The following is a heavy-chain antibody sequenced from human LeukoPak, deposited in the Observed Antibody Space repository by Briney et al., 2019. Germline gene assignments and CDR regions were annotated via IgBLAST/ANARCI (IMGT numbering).Heavy chain of an antibody. CDR2: ISSSSSYI. D-gene: IGHD1-26*01. Sequence: GGSLRLSCAASGFTFDDYGMSWVRQVPGKGLEWVSSISSSSSYIYYADSVKGRFTISRDNAKNSLYLQMNSLRAEDTAVYYCARAASGTCLDYWGQGTLVTVSS. CDR1: GFTFDDYG. V-gene: IGHV3-21*01. J-gene: IGHJ4*02. CDR3: ARAASGTCLDY.